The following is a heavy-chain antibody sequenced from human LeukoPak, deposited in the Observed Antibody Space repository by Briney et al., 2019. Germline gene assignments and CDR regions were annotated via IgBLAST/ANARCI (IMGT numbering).Heavy chain of an antibody. Sequence: GASVKVSCKASGYTFTGYYMRWVRQAPGQGLEWMGWINPNRGGTNYAQKFQGRVTMPRDTSTSTAYMELSRLRSDDTAVYYCARPAHDHYYDSSGYYDYWGQGTLVTVSS. D-gene: IGHD3-22*01. J-gene: IGHJ4*02. CDR3: ARPAHDHYYDSSGYYDY. V-gene: IGHV1-2*02. CDR1: GYTFTGYY. CDR2: INPNRGGT.